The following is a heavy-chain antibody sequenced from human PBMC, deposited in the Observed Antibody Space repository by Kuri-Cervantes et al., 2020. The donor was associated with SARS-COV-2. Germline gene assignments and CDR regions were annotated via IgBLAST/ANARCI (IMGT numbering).Heavy chain of an antibody. J-gene: IGHJ4*02. CDR3: AKDFGTMVQGVIDY. Sequence: GGSLRLSCAPSGFTFSGHGMSWVRQAPGKGLEWLSGFYDSETTIYHRDSVKGRFTMSRDYSKNMVYLQMNSLGVEDTALYYCAKDFGTMVQGVIDYWGQGTLVTVSS. CDR1: GFTFSGHG. CDR2: FYDSETTI. D-gene: IGHD3-10*01. V-gene: IGHV3-23*03.